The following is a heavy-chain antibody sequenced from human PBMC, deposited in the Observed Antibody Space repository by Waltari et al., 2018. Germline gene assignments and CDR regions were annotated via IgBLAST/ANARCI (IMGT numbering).Heavy chain of an antibody. V-gene: IGHV3-74*01. CDR2: INGDGGST. Sequence: EVQLVESGGGLVQPGGSLRLSCAASGVTFSNYWMHWVRQAPGKGLVWVSRINGDGGSTSYADFAKGRFTISRDNANNMLYLQMNSLRAEDTAVYYCTRTRYCSTTSCQVDWFDPWGQGTLVTVSS. CDR1: GVTFSNYW. J-gene: IGHJ5*02. CDR3: TRTRYCSTTSCQVDWFDP. D-gene: IGHD2-2*01.